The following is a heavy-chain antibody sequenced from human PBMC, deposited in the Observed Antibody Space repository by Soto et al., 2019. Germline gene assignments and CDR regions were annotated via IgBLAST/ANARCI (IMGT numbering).Heavy chain of an antibody. D-gene: IGHD2-2*01. CDR1: GYTFITYG. J-gene: IGHJ4*02. CDR3: ARPDFCSSTSCYPFFDY. V-gene: IGHV1-18*01. CDR2: ISGYNGNT. Sequence: QVRLVQSGAEVKKPGASVKVSCKASGYTFITYGIGWVRQAPGQGLEWMGWISGYNGNTNYAQKFQGRVTMTTDTSASTAYMELTNLRSDDTGVYYCARPDFCSSTSCYPFFDYWGQGTLVTVSS.